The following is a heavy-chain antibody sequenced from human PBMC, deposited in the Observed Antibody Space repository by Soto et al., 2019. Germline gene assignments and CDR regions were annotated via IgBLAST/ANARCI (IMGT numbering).Heavy chain of an antibody. Sequence: ASVKVSCKAPCYTFTSYGISLVRHSPGQWLEWMGWISAYNGNTNYAQKLQGRVTISVDTSKNQFSLKLSSVTAADTAVYYCARREMTKDDYGDYGWFDTWGQGTLVTVSS. CDR1: CYTFTSYG. V-gene: IGHV1-18*01. CDR3: ARREMTKDDYGDYGWFDT. D-gene: IGHD4-17*01. J-gene: IGHJ5*02. CDR2: ISAYNGNT.